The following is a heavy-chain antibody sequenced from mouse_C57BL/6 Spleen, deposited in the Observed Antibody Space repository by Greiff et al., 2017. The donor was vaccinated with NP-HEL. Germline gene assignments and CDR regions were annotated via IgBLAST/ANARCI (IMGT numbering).Heavy chain of an antibody. CDR1: GYTFTSYW. CDR3: AREAKYDYDEYFDV. CDR2: IHPNSGST. D-gene: IGHD2-4*01. J-gene: IGHJ1*03. Sequence: QVQLQQPGAELVKPGASVKLSCKASGYTFTSYWMHWVKQRPGQGLEWIGMIHPNSGSTNYNEKFKSKATLTVDKSSSTAYMQLSSLTSEDSAVYYCAREAKYDYDEYFDVWGTGTTVTVSS. V-gene: IGHV1-64*01.